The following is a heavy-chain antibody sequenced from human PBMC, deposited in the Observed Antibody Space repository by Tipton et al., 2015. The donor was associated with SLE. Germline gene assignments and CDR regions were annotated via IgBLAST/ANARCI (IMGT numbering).Heavy chain of an antibody. V-gene: IGHV4-39*07. D-gene: IGHD4-17*01. CDR1: GGSISGSTYY. J-gene: IGHJ4*02. CDR3: ARYYGDYF. CDR2: SYYTGNA. Sequence: TLSLTCTVSGGSISGSTYYWGWIRQPPGKGLEWIGSSYYTGNAYYNSSLKSRVTISIDTSKNQFSLNVSSVTAADTAVYYCARYYGDYFWGQGTLVTVSS.